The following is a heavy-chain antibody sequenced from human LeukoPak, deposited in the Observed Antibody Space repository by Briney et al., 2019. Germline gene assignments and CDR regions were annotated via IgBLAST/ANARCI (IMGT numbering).Heavy chain of an antibody. CDR1: GYTCTGYY. J-gene: IGHJ1*01. Sequence: ASVKVSCRASGYTCTGYYRHWLRQAPGQGLEWMGWINPNSGGTNYARKFQGWVTMTRDTSISTAYMELSRLRSDDTAVYYCARGSGSGWSEYFQHWGQGTLVTVSS. CDR3: ARGSGSGWSEYFQH. D-gene: IGHD6-19*01. CDR2: INPNSGGT. V-gene: IGHV1-2*04.